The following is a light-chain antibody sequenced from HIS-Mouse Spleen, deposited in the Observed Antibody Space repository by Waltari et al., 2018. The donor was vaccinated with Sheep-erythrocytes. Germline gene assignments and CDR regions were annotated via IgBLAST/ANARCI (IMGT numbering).Light chain of an antibody. CDR2: EGS. Sequence: QSALTQPASVSGSPGQSITISCTGTSSDVGGYHYFSWYQQHPGKAPKLMIYEGSKRPSGVSNRFSGSKSGNTASLTISGLQAEDEADYYCCSYAGSSTPWVFGGGTKLTVL. CDR3: CSYAGSSTPWV. J-gene: IGLJ3*02. CDR1: SSDVGGYHY. V-gene: IGLV2-23*01.